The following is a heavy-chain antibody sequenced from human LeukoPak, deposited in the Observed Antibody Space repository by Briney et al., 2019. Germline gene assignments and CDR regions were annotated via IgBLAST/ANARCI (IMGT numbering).Heavy chain of an antibody. Sequence: SQTLSLTCTVSGGSISSGSYYWSWIRQPAGKGLEWIGRIYTSGSTHYNPSLKSRVTISVDTSKNQFSLKLSSVTAADTAVYYCAREAIFGVVMDVWGKGTTVTVSS. CDR3: AREAIFGVVMDV. J-gene: IGHJ6*04. V-gene: IGHV4-61*02. CDR1: GGSISSGSYY. D-gene: IGHD3-3*01. CDR2: IYTSGST.